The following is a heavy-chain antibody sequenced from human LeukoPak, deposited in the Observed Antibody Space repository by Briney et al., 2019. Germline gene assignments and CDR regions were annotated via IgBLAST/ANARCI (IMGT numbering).Heavy chain of an antibody. J-gene: IGHJ4*02. V-gene: IGHV4-59*08. Sequence: PSGTLSLTCTVSGGSISSYYWSWIRQPPGKGLEWIGYIYYSGSTNYNPSLKSRVTISVDTSKNQFSLKLSSVTAADTAVYYCARSSSGWFDYWGQGTLVTVSS. CDR2: IYYSGST. D-gene: IGHD6-19*01. CDR3: ARSSSGWFDY. CDR1: GGSISSYY.